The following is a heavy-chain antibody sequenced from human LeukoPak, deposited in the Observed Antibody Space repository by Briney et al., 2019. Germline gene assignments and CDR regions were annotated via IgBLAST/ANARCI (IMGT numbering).Heavy chain of an antibody. CDR2: ISASGST. V-gene: IGHV4-4*07. CDR1: NGSISIYY. Sequence: SETLSLTCTVSNGSISIYYWSWVRQPAGKGLEWIGRISASGSTNYNTSLKSRVTMSADTSKNQFSLNLSSVTAADTAAYYYAREITVTRPFDYEGQGTLVTVSS. CDR3: AREITVTRPFDY. J-gene: IGHJ4*02. D-gene: IGHD4-17*01.